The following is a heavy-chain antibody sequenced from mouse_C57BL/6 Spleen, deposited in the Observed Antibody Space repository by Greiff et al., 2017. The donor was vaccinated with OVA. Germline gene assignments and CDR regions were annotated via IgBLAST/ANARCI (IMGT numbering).Heavy chain of an antibody. V-gene: IGHV1-50*01. Sequence: VQLQQPGAELVKPGASVKLSCKASGYTFTSYWMQWVKQRPGQGLEWIGEIDPSDSYTNYNQKFKGKATLTVDTSSSTAYMQLSSLTSEDSAVYYCARGGYGSRSAWFAYWGQGTLVTVSA. J-gene: IGHJ3*01. CDR1: GYTFTSYW. CDR3: ARGGYGSRSAWFAY. CDR2: IDPSDSYT. D-gene: IGHD1-1*01.